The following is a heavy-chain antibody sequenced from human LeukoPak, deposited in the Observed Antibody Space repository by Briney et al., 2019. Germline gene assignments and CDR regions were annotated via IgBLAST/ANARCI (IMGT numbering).Heavy chain of an antibody. CDR1: GFTFSNFA. J-gene: IGHJ4*02. CDR3: ARIGAGSSRDY. CDR2: TVGSSST. D-gene: IGHD6-13*01. V-gene: IGHV3-21*01. Sequence: GGSLRLSCAASGFTFSNFAMTWVRQAPGKGPEWVSSTVGSSSTYYADSLKGRFTISRDNAKNSLYLQMNSLRAEDTAVYYCARIGAGSSRDYWGQGTLVTVSS.